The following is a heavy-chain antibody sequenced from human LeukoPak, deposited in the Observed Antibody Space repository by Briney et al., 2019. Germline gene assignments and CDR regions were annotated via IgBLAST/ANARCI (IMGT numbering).Heavy chain of an antibody. J-gene: IGHJ6*02. D-gene: IGHD6-6*01. V-gene: IGHV3-11*01. CDR2: ISSSGSTI. CDR1: GFTFSDYY. Sequence: GGSLRLSCAASGFTFSDYYMSWIRQAPGKGLEWVSYISSSGSTIYYADSVKGRFTISRDNAKNSLYLQMNGLRAEDTAVYYCARDDSRWQLGPLGYYYGMDVWGQGTTVTVSS. CDR3: ARDDSRWQLGPLGYYYGMDV.